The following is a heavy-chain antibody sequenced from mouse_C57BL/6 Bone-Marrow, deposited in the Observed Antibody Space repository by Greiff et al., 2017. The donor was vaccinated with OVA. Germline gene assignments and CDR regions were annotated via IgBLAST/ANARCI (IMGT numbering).Heavy chain of an antibody. Sequence: VQLQQPGAELVKPGASVKLSCKASGYTFTSYWMHWVKQRPGQGLEWIGMIHPNSGSTNYNKKFKSKATLTVDKSSSTAYMQLSSLTSEDSAVYYCARPLLFYAMDYWGQGTSVTVSS. CDR3: ARPLLFYAMDY. D-gene: IGHD2-1*01. J-gene: IGHJ4*01. V-gene: IGHV1-64*01. CDR1: GYTFTSYW. CDR2: IHPNSGST.